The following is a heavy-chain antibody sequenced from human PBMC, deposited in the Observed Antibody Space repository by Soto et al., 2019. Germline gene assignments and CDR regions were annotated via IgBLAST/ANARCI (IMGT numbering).Heavy chain of an antibody. Sequence: SETLSLTCVVSGGSLSSYYWSWIRQPPGKGLEWIGYIYYSGSTNYNPSLKSRVTISVDTSKNQFSLKLSSVTAADTAVYYCMLGSGWKDFDYWGQGTLVTVSS. CDR2: IYYSGST. J-gene: IGHJ4*02. CDR1: GGSLSSYY. CDR3: MLGSGWKDFDY. V-gene: IGHV4-59*08. D-gene: IGHD3-22*01.